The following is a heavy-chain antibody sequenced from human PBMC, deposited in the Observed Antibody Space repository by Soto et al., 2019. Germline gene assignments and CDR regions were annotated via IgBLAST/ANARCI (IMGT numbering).Heavy chain of an antibody. CDR3: ARGVPDHYYDSSGYYVASFDP. Sequence: GASVKVSCKASGYTFTSYGISWVRQAPGQGLEWTGWISAYNGNTNYAQKLQGRVTMTTDTSTSTAYMELRSLRSDDTAVYYCARGVPDHYYDSSGYYVASFDPWGQGTLVTSPQ. D-gene: IGHD3-22*01. V-gene: IGHV1-18*01. J-gene: IGHJ5*02. CDR2: ISAYNGNT. CDR1: GYTFTSYG.